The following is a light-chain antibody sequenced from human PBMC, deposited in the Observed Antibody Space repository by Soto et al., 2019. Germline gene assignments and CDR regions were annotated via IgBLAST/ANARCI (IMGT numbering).Light chain of an antibody. Sequence: EIVMTQSPATLSVSPGERATLSCRASQSVSSSLAWYQQKPGQAPRLLIYGASTRATGIPTRFSGSGSGTEFTLTISSLQSEDSVVYYCQQYYNWPRTFGRGTKVEIK. V-gene: IGKV3-15*01. CDR2: GAS. CDR3: QQYYNWPRT. CDR1: QSVSSS. J-gene: IGKJ1*01.